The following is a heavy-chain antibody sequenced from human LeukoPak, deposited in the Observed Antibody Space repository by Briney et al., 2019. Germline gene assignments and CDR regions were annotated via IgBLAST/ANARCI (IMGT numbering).Heavy chain of an antibody. CDR3: ARADYGDDGDYYYGMDV. J-gene: IGHJ6*02. Sequence: ASVKVSCKVSGYTLTELSMHWVRQAPGKGLEWMGGFDPEDGETIYAQKFQGRVTMTEDTSTDTAYMELRSLRSDDTAVYYCARADYGDDGDYYYGMDVWGQGTTVTVSS. CDR1: GYTLTELS. V-gene: IGHV1-24*01. CDR2: FDPEDGET. D-gene: IGHD4-17*01.